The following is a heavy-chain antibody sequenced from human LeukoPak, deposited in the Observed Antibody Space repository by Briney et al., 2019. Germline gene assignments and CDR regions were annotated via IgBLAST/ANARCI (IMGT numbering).Heavy chain of an antibody. CDR3: ARQGKANYYDSSGYYHFDY. J-gene: IGHJ4*02. D-gene: IGHD3-22*01. Sequence: SETLCLTCTVSGGSISSSYWSWIRQPPGKGLEWIGYIYYSGSTNYNPSLKSRVTISVDTSKNQFSLKLSSVTAADTAVYYCARQGKANYYDSSGYYHFDYWGQGTLVTVSS. CDR1: GGSISSSY. CDR2: IYYSGST. V-gene: IGHV4-59*08.